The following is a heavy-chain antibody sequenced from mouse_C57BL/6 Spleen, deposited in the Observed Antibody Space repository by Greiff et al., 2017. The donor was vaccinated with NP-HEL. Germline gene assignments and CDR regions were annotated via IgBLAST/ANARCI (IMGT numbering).Heavy chain of an antibody. J-gene: IGHJ1*03. D-gene: IGHD1-1*01. V-gene: IGHV1-64*01. CDR2: IHPNSGST. Sequence: QVQLKQPGAELVKPGASVKLSCKASGYTFTSYWMHWVKQRPGQGLEWIGMIHPNSGSTNYNEKFKSKATLTVDKSSSTAYMQLSSLTSEDSAVYYCASITTVVARYFDVWGTGTTVTVSS. CDR1: GYTFTSYW. CDR3: ASITTVVARYFDV.